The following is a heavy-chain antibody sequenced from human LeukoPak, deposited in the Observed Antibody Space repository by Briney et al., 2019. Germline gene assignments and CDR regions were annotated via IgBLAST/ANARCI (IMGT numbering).Heavy chain of an antibody. CDR3: ARLNSLTAVDTAMAILDY. J-gene: IGHJ4*02. Sequence: SETLSLTCTVSGGSISSYYWCWIRQPPGKGLEWIGYLYYSGSTNYNPSLKSRVTISVDTSKNQFSLKLSSVTAADTAVYYCARLNSLTAVDTAMAILDYWGQGTLVTVSS. CDR1: GGSISSYY. CDR2: LYYSGST. V-gene: IGHV4-59*08. D-gene: IGHD5-18*01.